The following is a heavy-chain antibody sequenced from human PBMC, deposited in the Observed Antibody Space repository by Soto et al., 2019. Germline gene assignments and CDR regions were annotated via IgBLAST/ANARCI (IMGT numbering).Heavy chain of an antibody. J-gene: IGHJ4*02. Sequence: SVKVSCKASGGGNLRDYRTTWVRRAPGQGLEWMGGIIPKLGSANYAQNFQGRVTVTADESTNTVYMELRSLRSDDTAVYYCARSPPYSSGWPVDYWGQGTLVTVSS. CDR3: ARSPPYSSGWPVDY. D-gene: IGHD6-19*01. V-gene: IGHV1-69*13. CDR1: GGGNLRDYR. CDR2: IIPKLGSA.